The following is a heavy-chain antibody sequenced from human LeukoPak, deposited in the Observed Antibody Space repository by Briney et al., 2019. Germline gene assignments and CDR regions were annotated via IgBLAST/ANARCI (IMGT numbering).Heavy chain of an antibody. Sequence: RGSLRLSCAASGFTFSSYAMSWVRQAPGKGLEWVSAISGSGGSTYYADSVKGRFTISRDNSKNTLYLQMNSLRAEDTAVYYCARDAGYSGYDQKDNWFDPWGQGTLVTVSS. CDR3: ARDAGYSGYDQKDNWFDP. CDR1: GFTFSSYA. D-gene: IGHD5-12*01. V-gene: IGHV3-23*01. J-gene: IGHJ5*02. CDR2: ISGSGGST.